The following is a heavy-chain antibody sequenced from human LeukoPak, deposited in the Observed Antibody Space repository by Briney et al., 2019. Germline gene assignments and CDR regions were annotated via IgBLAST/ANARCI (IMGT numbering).Heavy chain of an antibody. J-gene: IGHJ4*02. CDR3: ASGGSGDGYNEAFDY. Sequence: PSETLSLTCAVSGGSISSGGYSWSWIRQPPGKGLEWIGYIYHSGSTYYNPSLKSRVTISVDRSKNQFSLKLSSVTAADTAVYYCASGGSGDGYNEAFDYWGQGTLVTVSS. D-gene: IGHD5-24*01. V-gene: IGHV4-30-2*01. CDR1: GGSISSGGYS. CDR2: IYHSGST.